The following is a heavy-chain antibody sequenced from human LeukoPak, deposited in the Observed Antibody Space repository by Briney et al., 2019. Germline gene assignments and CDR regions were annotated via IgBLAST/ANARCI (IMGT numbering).Heavy chain of an antibody. V-gene: IGHV3-30-3*01. D-gene: IGHD3-22*01. CDR1: GFTFSSYA. J-gene: IGHJ4*02. Sequence: GRSLRLSCAACGFTFSSYAMHLVRQAPGKGLEWVAVISYDGSNKYYADSVKGRFTISRDNSKNTLYLQMNSLRAEDTAVYYCARAQYYDSSGPIDYWGQGTLVTVSS. CDR3: ARAQYYDSSGPIDY. CDR2: ISYDGSNK.